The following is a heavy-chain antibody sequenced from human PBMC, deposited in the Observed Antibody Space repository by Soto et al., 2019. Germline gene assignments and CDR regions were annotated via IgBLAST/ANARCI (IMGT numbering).Heavy chain of an antibody. CDR1: GFTFSSYG. Sequence: GGSLRLSCAASGFTFSSYGMHWVRQAPGKGLEWVAVIYDGSNKYYVDSVKGRFTISRDNAKNSLYLQMNGLRAEDTAVYYCARGDYYDSSGPFSDAFDIWGQGTMVTVSS. D-gene: IGHD3-22*01. V-gene: IGHV3-33*08. J-gene: IGHJ3*02. CDR3: ARGDYYDSSGPFSDAFDI. CDR2: IYDGSNK.